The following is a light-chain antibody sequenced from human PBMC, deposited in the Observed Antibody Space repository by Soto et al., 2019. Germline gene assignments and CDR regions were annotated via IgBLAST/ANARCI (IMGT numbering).Light chain of an antibody. Sequence: QSVLTQPPSASGTPGQRVTISCSGSSSNIGSNNVNWFQQLPGTAPKLLIYNNNHRPSGVPDRFSGSKSGTSASLAISDLQSEDEADYYCAAWDDTLHGVVFGGGTKLNVL. CDR1: SSNIGSNN. CDR2: NNN. J-gene: IGLJ2*01. V-gene: IGLV1-44*01. CDR3: AAWDDTLHGVV.